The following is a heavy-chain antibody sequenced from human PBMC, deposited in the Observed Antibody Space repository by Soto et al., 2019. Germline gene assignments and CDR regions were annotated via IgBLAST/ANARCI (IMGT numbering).Heavy chain of an antibody. CDR2: IDPGDSYT. Sequence: GESLKISCKGSGYSFTSYWISWVRQMPGKGLEWMGRIDPGDSYTNYSPSFQGHVTISADKSISTAYLQWSSLKASDTAMYYCASLPRFSNYYYGMDVWGQGTTVTVSS. J-gene: IGHJ6*02. CDR3: ASLPRFSNYYYGMDV. D-gene: IGHD3-3*01. CDR1: GYSFTSYW. V-gene: IGHV5-10-1*01.